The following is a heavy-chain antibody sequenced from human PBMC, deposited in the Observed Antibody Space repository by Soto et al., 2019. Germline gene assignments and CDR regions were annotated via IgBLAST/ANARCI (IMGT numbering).Heavy chain of an antibody. CDR2: ISGSGGST. Sequence: GGSLRLSCAASGFTFSSYAMSWVRQAPGKGLEWVSAISGSGGSTYYADSVKGRFTISRDNSKNTLYLQMNSLRAEDTAVYYCAKDSSRITMVRGVPGGDAFDIWGQGTMVTVSS. J-gene: IGHJ3*02. V-gene: IGHV3-23*01. CDR1: GFTFSSYA. CDR3: AKDSSRITMVRGVPGGDAFDI. D-gene: IGHD3-10*01.